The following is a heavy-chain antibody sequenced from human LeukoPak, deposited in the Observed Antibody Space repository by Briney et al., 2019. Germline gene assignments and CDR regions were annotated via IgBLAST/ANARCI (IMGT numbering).Heavy chain of an antibody. Sequence: GGSLRLSCAASGFTFTSYWIGGVRQMPGKGLEWMGIIYPGDSDTRYSPSFQGQVTISADKSISTAYLQWSSLKASDTAMYYCARHSSSSWGDYIDYWGQGTLVTVSS. CDR2: IYPGDSDT. V-gene: IGHV5-51*01. J-gene: IGHJ4*02. CDR3: ARHSSSSWGDYIDY. CDR1: GFTFTSYW. D-gene: IGHD1-26*01.